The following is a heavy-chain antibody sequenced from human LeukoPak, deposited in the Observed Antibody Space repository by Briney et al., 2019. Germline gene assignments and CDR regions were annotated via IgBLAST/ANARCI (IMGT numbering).Heavy chain of an antibody. J-gene: IGHJ4*02. D-gene: IGHD3-22*01. V-gene: IGHV3-23*01. CDR2: ISGSGGST. CDR1: GFTFSSYA. CDR3: AKGGGTYDSSGPLGH. Sequence: PGGSLRLSCAASGFTFSSYAMSWVRQAPGKGLEWVSAISGSGGSTYYADSVKGRFTISRDNSKNTLYLQMNSLTAEDTAVYHCAKGGGTYDSSGPLGHWGQGTLVTVSS.